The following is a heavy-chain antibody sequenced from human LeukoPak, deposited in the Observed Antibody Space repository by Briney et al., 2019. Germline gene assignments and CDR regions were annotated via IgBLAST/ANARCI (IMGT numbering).Heavy chain of an antibody. J-gene: IGHJ5*02. Sequence: PGGSLRLSCAASGFTFSSYGMSWVRQAPGKGLEWVSAISGSGGSTYYADSVKGRFTISRDNSKNTLYLQMNSLRDDDMALYYCARGNSGSYSQDWFDPWGQGTLVTVSS. CDR2: ISGSGGST. D-gene: IGHD1-26*01. CDR3: ARGNSGSYSQDWFDP. CDR1: GFTFSSYG. V-gene: IGHV3-23*01.